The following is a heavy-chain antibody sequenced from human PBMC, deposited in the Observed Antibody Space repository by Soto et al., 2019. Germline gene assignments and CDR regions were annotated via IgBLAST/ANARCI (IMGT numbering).Heavy chain of an antibody. D-gene: IGHD3-22*01. Sequence: SDTLSLTCTVSGGSISSGGYYWSWIRQHPGKGLEWIGYIYYSGSTYYNPSLKSRVTISVDTSKNQFSLKLSSVTAADTAVYYCARARSGYYYLFDYWGQGTLVTVSS. V-gene: IGHV4-31*03. CDR1: GGSISSGGYY. J-gene: IGHJ4*02. CDR3: ARARSGYYYLFDY. CDR2: IYYSGST.